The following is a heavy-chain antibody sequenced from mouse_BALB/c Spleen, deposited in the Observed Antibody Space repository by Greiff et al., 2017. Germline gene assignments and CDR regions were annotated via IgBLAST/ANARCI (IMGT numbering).Heavy chain of an antibody. CDR2: IDPANGNT. J-gene: IGHJ2*01. CDR3: ARGNYGDY. D-gene: IGHD1-2*01. CDR1: GFNIKDTY. V-gene: IGHV14-3*02. Sequence: EVQLQESGAELVKPGASVKLSCTASGFNIKDTYMHWVKQRPEQGLEWIGRIDPANGNTKYDPKFQGKATITADTSSNTAYLQLSSLTSEDTAVYYCARGNYGDYWGQGTTLTVSS.